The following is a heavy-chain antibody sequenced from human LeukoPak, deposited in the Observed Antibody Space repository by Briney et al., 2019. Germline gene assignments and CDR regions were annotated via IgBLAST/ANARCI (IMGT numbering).Heavy chain of an antibody. CDR3: ARDRFGYCSATTCEGGAFDI. CDR1: GGTFSSYA. D-gene: IGHD2-2*03. CDR2: IISIFGTA. V-gene: IGHV1-69*13. Sequence: ASVKVSCKASGGTFSSYAISWVRQAPGQGLEWMGGIISIFGTANYAQKFQGRVTITADESTSTAYMELSSLRSEDTAVYYCARDRFGYCSATTCEGGAFDIWGQGTMVTVSS. J-gene: IGHJ3*02.